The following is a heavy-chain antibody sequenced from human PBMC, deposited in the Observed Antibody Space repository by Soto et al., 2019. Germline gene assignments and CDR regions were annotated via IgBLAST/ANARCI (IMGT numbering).Heavy chain of an antibody. J-gene: IGHJ1*01. Sequence: GSLRLSCAVSGFTFSSHAMSWVRQAPGKGLECVSSITGSGDSTYYADSVKGRFTISRDKSKSTLYLQMNSLRAEDTAVYYCAKDPILFALLRFQYILHWGPGTLVNVFS. CDR3: AKDPILFALLRFQYILH. CDR2: ITGSGDST. CDR1: GFTFSSHA. D-gene: IGHD3-22*01. V-gene: IGHV3-23*01.